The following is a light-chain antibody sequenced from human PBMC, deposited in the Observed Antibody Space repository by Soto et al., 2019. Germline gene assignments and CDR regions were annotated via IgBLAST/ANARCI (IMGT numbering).Light chain of an antibody. CDR1: QSISSW. CDR2: KAS. V-gene: IGKV1-5*03. CDR3: QQYYSYSYT. Sequence: DIQMTQSPSTLSASVGDRVTITCRASQSISSWLAWYQQTPGKAPKLLIYKASSLQSGVPSRFSGSGSGTELPLTISSLQPDDFATYYCQQYYSYSYTFGQGTKLEIK. J-gene: IGKJ2*01.